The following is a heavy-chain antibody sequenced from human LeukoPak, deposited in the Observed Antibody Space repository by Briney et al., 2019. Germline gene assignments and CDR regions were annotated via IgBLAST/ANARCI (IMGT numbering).Heavy chain of an antibody. D-gene: IGHD3-22*01. CDR2: IYQSGST. V-gene: IGHV4-38-2*02. CDR3: ARPRYDSSGYYLVY. Sequence: SETLSLTCSVSSYSISRGYYWGWIRQSPGKGLEWIGNIYQSGSTSYNPSLKSRVTISLDMSKNQFSLKLSSVTAADTAVYYCARPRYDSSGYYLVYWGQGTLVTVSS. J-gene: IGHJ4*02. CDR1: SYSISRGYY.